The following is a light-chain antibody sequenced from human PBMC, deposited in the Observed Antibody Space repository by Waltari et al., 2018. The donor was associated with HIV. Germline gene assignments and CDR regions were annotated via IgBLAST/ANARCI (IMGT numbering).Light chain of an antibody. V-gene: IGLV2-11*01. CDR1: SSHVGGYNY. CDR2: DVS. CDR3: CSYAGSYTLV. Sequence: QSALTQPRSVSGSTGQSVTISCTGTSSHVGGYNYVSWYQHHPGKAPKLMIYDVSKRPSGVPDRFSGSKSGNTASLTISGLQAEDEADYYCCSYAGSYTLVFGGGTTLTVL. J-gene: IGLJ2*01.